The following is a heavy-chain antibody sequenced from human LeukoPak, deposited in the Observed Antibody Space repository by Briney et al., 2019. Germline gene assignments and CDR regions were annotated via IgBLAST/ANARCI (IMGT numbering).Heavy chain of an antibody. D-gene: IGHD5-12*01. CDR1: GLTFSSYW. Sequence: GGSLRLSCAASGLTFSSYWMSWVRQAPGKGLEWVSVIYSGGSTNYADSVKGRFTISRDNSKNTLYLQMNSLRAEDTAVYYCARDLSGPLDYWGQGTLVTVSS. CDR3: ARDLSGPLDY. J-gene: IGHJ4*02. CDR2: IYSGGST. V-gene: IGHV3-66*01.